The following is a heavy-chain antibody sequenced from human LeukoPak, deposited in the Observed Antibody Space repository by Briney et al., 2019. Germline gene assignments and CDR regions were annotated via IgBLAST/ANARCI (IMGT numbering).Heavy chain of an antibody. Sequence: SETLSLTFSCCGCSNSRRGHYWRWLRQSPEKGLDWIGIIYSNGNTYYTPSGKSRVIISVDTTKNHFSLKLTSVTAAETAVYYCARSATVTTGYFDYWGQGALVTVSS. D-gene: IGHD4-17*01. CDR3: ARSATVTTGYFDY. J-gene: IGHJ4*02. CDR1: GCSNSRRGHY. CDR2: IYSNGNT. V-gene: IGHV4-39*07.